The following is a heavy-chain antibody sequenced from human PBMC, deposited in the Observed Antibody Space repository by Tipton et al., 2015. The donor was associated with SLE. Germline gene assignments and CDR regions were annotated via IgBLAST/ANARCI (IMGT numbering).Heavy chain of an antibody. CDR1: IFSLTDFW. CDR2: IKGDGSET. J-gene: IGHJ3*01. V-gene: IGHV3-7*01. Sequence: SLRLSCEASIFSLTDFWMTWVRQAPGKGLEWVATIKGDGSETFYVGSVKGRFSISRDKSANALYLQMNSLRGEDTAVYYCARGDFVLVPADWRALDVWGQGTMVTVS. D-gene: IGHD2-2*01. CDR3: ARGDFVLVPADWRALDV.